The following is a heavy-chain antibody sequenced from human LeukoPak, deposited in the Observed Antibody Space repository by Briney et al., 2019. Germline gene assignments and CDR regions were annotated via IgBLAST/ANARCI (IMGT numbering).Heavy chain of an antibody. CDR1: GFTFSSYG. CDR3: AKGGYDDYYMDV. D-gene: IGHD5-12*01. CDR2: ISYGGSNK. J-gene: IGHJ6*03. Sequence: GGSLRLSCAASGFTFSSYGMSWVRQAPGKGLEWVAVISYGGSNKYHADSVKGRFTISRDNSKNTLYLQMNSLRAEDTAVYYCAKGGYDDYYMDVWGKGTTVTVSS. V-gene: IGHV3-30*18.